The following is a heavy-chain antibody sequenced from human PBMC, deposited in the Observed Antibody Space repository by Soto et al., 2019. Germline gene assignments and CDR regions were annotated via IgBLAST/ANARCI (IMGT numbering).Heavy chain of an antibody. CDR3: AALGGKYCMDV. J-gene: IGHJ6*02. Sequence: QGQLVHSGAEVKKPGSSVKVSCKASGGTFSSYTISWVRQDPGQGLEWMGRIIPILGLTNYPQKFQGRVTITANKSTSTAYMELSSQRSEDTAVYYWAALGGKYCMDVWGQGTTVTVSS. CDR1: GGTFSSYT. V-gene: IGHV1-69*02. CDR2: IIPILGLT. D-gene: IGHD3-10*01.